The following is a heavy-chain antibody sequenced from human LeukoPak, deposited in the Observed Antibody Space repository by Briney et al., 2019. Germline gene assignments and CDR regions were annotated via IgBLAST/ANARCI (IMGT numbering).Heavy chain of an antibody. CDR1: GFTVSSNY. V-gene: IGHV3-53*01. CDR2: IYSGGST. D-gene: IGHD1-26*01. J-gene: IGHJ3*01. CDR3: AKHDSGSHAALDV. Sequence: GGSLRLSCAASGFTVSSNYMSWVRQAPGKGLEWVSVIYSGGSTYYADSVKGRFTISRDNSKNTLYLHMNSLTVEDTAVYHCAKHDSGSHAALDVWGQGTMVTVSS.